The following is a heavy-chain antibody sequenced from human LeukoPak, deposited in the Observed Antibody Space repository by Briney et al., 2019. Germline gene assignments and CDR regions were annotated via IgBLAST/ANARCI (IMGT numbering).Heavy chain of an antibody. J-gene: IGHJ4*02. Sequence: SETLSLTCAVSGGSISSSNWWSWVRQPPGKGLEWIGYIYYSGSTYYNPSLKSRVTISVDTSKNQFSLRLSSVTAADTAVYYCARAYYYGSGSPPRHFDYWGQGTLVTVSS. V-gene: IGHV4-4*02. CDR2: IYYSGST. CDR1: GGSISSSNW. CDR3: ARAYYYGSGSPPRHFDY. D-gene: IGHD3-10*01.